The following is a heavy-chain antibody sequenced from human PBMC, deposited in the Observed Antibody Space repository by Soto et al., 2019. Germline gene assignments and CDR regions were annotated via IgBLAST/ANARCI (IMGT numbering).Heavy chain of an antibody. CDR1: GDSMTRSVW. CDR2: VFHTGNT. CDR3: ARKAWVRFDY. J-gene: IGHJ4*02. D-gene: IGHD7-27*01. Sequence: SETLSLTCTVSGDSMTRSVWWTWVRQPPGKGLEWIGEVFHTGNTNYNPSLKSRVTMSVDKSTNELSLKVTSVTAADTAIYYCARKAWVRFDYWGQGALVTVSS. V-gene: IGHV4-4*02.